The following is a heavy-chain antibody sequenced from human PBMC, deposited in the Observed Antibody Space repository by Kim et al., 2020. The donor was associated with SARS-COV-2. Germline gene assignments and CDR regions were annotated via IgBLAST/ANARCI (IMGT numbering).Heavy chain of an antibody. J-gene: IGHJ4*02. CDR2: INPSGGST. CDR3: ARSTWGLLGITPFDY. V-gene: IGHV1-46*01. Sequence: ASVKVSCKASGYTFTSYYMHWVRQAPGQGLEWMGIINPSGGSTSYAQKFQGRVTMTRDTSTSTVYMELSSLRSEDTAVYYCARSTWGLLGITPFDYWGQGTLVTVSS. D-gene: IGHD7-27*01. CDR1: GYTFTSYY.